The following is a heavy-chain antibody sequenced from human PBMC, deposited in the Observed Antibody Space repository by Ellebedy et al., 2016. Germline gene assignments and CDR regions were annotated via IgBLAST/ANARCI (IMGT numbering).Heavy chain of an antibody. Sequence: GGSLRLXCAASGFTFSSYAMTWVRQAPGKGLEWVSGITYNGASTYYADSVKGRFTISRDNSKNTLYLQMNGLRAEDTAVYYCAKGGWGNHFDCWGQGTLVTVSS. J-gene: IGHJ4*02. V-gene: IGHV3-23*01. CDR1: GFTFSSYA. CDR2: ITYNGAST. CDR3: AKGGWGNHFDC. D-gene: IGHD4-23*01.